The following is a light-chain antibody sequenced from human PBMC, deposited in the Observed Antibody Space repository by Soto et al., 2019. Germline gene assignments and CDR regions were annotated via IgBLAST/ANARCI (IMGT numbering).Light chain of an antibody. V-gene: IGKV2-30*01. CDR1: QSLVYSDGNTY. CDR2: KVS. CDR3: MQGTHWPPMYT. J-gene: IGKJ2*01. Sequence: DVVMTQSPLSLPVTLGQPASISCRSSQSLVYSDGNTYLNWFQQRPGQSTRRLIYKVSYRDSGDQDRFSVSGSGTDFTLKSSRVDAEDVGVYYCMQGTHWPPMYTFGQGTKLEIK.